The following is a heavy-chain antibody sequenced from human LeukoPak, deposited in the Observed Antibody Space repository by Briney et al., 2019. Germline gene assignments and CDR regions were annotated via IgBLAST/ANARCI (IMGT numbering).Heavy chain of an antibody. CDR1: GFTFGDYA. V-gene: IGHV3-49*04. D-gene: IGHD3-3*01. CDR2: IRSKAYGGTT. CDR3: TRAPLRITIFGVVLSGMDV. J-gene: IGHJ6*02. Sequence: GGSLRLSCTASGFTFGDYAMSWVRQAPGKGLEWVGFIRSKAYGGTTEYAASVKGRFTISRDDSKSIAYLQMTSLRTEDTAVYYCTRAPLRITIFGVVLSGMDVWGQGTTVTVSS.